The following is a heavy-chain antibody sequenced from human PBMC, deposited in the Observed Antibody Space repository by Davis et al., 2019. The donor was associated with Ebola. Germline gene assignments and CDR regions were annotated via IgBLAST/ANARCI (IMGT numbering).Heavy chain of an antibody. CDR3: ARVHYYDSSANDAFDI. CDR1: GYTFTTYY. CDR2: INPSGGST. D-gene: IGHD3-22*01. V-gene: IGHV1-46*01. Sequence: ASVKVSCKASGYTFTTYYMHWVRQAPGQGLEWMGIINPSGGSTTYAQKFQGRVTMTRDTSTSTVYMELSSLRSEDTAVYYCARVHYYDSSANDAFDIWGQGTMVTVSS. J-gene: IGHJ3*02.